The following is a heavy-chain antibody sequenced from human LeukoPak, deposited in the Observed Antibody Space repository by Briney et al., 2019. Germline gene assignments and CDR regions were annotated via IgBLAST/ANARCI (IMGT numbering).Heavy chain of an antibody. J-gene: IGHJ4*02. D-gene: IGHD5-18*01. Sequence: GGSLRLSCAASGFTFSSYSMNWVRQAPGKGLEWVSSISSSSSYIYYADSVKGRFTISRDNAKNSLYLQMNSLRAEDAALYYCAKDEYRYSYGYFHYWGQGALVTVSS. CDR2: ISSSSSYI. CDR1: GFTFSSYS. CDR3: AKDEYRYSYGYFHY. V-gene: IGHV3-21*04.